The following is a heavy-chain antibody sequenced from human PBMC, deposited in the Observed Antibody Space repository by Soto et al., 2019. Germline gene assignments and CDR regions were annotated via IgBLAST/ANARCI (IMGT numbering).Heavy chain of an antibody. J-gene: IGHJ4*02. CDR3: ARFEVAVAGFDY. Sequence: QVQLQQWGAGLLKPSKTLSLTCAVYGGSFSGYYWSWIRQPPGKGLEWIGEINHSGSTNYNPSLKSRVTISVDTSKNQFSLKLSSVTAADTAVYYCARFEVAVAGFDYWGQGTLVTVSS. V-gene: IGHV4-34*01. CDR2: INHSGST. CDR1: GGSFSGYY. D-gene: IGHD6-19*01.